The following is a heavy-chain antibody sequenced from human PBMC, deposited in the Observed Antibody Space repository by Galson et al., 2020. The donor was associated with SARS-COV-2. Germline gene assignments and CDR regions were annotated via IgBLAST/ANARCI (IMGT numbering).Heavy chain of an antibody. CDR3: AKDIGYSSGGISY. Sequence: GGSLRLSCAASGFTFDDYAMHWVRQAPGKGLEWVSGISWNSGSIGYADSVKGRFTISRDNAKNSLYLQMNSLRAEDTALYYYAKDIGYSSGGISYWGQGTLVTVSS. V-gene: IGHV3-9*01. CDR1: GFTFDDYA. J-gene: IGHJ4*02. CDR2: ISWNSGSI. D-gene: IGHD6-19*01.